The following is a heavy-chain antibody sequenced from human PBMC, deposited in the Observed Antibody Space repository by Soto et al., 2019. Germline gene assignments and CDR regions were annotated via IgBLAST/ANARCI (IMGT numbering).Heavy chain of an antibody. V-gene: IGHV4-59*01. CDR1: GGSISRYY. Sequence: PSETLSLTCPVSGGSISRYYWSWIRQPPGKGLEWIGYIYYSGSTNYNPSLKSRVTISVDTSKNQFSLKLSSVTAADTAVYYCARVPYYDDSSAYYYYYYGMDVWGQGTTVTVSS. J-gene: IGHJ6*02. CDR3: ARVPYYDDSSAYYYYYYGMDV. CDR2: IYYSGST. D-gene: IGHD3-22*01.